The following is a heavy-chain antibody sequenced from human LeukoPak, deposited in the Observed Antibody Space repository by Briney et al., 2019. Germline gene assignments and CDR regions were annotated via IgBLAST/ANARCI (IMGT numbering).Heavy chain of an antibody. J-gene: IGHJ4*02. Sequence: SETLSLTCTVSGGSISSSSYYWGWIRQPPGKGLEWIGSIYYSGSTYYNPSFKSRVTISVDTSKNQFSLKLSSVTAADTAVYYCARHGRAAGTDWGQGTLVTVSS. CDR3: ARHGRAAGTD. V-gene: IGHV4-39*01. D-gene: IGHD6-13*01. CDR1: GGSISSSSYY. CDR2: IYYSGST.